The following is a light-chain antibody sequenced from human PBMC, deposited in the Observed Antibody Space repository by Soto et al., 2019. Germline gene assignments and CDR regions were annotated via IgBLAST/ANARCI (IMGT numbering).Light chain of an antibody. CDR3: QQYNNWSPWT. Sequence: EIVMTQSPATLSVSPGERATLSCRASQSVSSNLARYQQKPGQAPRLLIYGASTRATGIPTRFSGSGSGTEFTLTISSLQYEDLAVYDSQQYNNWSPWTGGQGTKVEIK. J-gene: IGKJ1*01. CDR2: GAS. CDR1: QSVSSN. V-gene: IGKV3-15*01.